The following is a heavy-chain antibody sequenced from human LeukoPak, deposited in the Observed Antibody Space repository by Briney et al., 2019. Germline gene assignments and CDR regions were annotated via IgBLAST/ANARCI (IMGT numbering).Heavy chain of an antibody. Sequence: GGSLRLSCAASGFTFDDYGMSWVRQAPGKGLEWVSTISGSGGRTYYADSVKGRFTISRDNSKNTLYLQMNSLRAGDTAVYYCAKPHFDDWGQGTLVTVSS. CDR2: ISGSGGRT. CDR1: GFTFDDYG. J-gene: IGHJ4*02. V-gene: IGHV3-23*01. CDR3: AKPHFDD.